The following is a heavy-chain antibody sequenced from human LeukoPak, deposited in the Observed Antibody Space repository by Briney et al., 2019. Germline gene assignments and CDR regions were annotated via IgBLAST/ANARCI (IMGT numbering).Heavy chain of an antibody. CDR3: AKELIVVVPAAIWGSQPPNGPVDY. J-gene: IGHJ4*02. Sequence: PGGSLRLSCAASGFTFSSYAMSWVRQAPGKGLEWVSAISGSGGSTYYADSVKGRFTISRDNSKNTLYLQMNSLRAEDTAVYYCAKELIVVVPAAIWGSQPPNGPVDYWGQGTLVTVSS. CDR1: GFTFSSYA. CDR2: ISGSGGST. V-gene: IGHV3-23*01. D-gene: IGHD2-2*01.